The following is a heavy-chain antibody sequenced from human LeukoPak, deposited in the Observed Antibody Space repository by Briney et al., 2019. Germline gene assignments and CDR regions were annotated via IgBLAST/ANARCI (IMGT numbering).Heavy chain of an antibody. D-gene: IGHD6-19*01. CDR2: IRYDGSNK. V-gene: IGHV3-30*02. CDR3: AKDLEVYSSGWLGGGFFDY. J-gene: IGHJ4*02. Sequence: PGGSLRLSCAASGFTFSSYGMHWVRQAPGKGLEWVAFIRYDGSNKYYADSVKGRFTISRDNSKNTLYLQMNSLRAEDTAVYYCAKDLEVYSSGWLGGGFFDYWGQGTLVTVSS. CDR1: GFTFSSYG.